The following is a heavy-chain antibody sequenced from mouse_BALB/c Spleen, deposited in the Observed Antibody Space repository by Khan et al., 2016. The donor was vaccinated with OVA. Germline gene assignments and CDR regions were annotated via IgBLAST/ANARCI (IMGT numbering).Heavy chain of an antibody. CDR1: GYSITSDYA. CDR2: ISYSGRT. CDR3: AMGLTY. J-gene: IGHJ3*01. Sequence: EVQLVESGPGLVKPSQSLSLTCTVTGYSITSDYAWNWIRQFPGNKLEWMGYISYSGRTSYNPSLKSRISVTRDTSKNQFFLQLNSVTTEDTATHYCAMGLTYWGQGTLVTVSA. V-gene: IGHV3-2*02. D-gene: IGHD4-1*01.